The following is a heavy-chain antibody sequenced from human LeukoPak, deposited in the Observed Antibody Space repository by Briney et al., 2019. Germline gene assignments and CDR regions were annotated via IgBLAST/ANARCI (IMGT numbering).Heavy chain of an antibody. J-gene: IGHJ6*02. CDR3: ARDRRGSFYTFDL. D-gene: IGHD1-26*01. CDR2: VSHRGAT. Sequence: SETLSLTCSVSGASINGFFWXXVXXTXXXXXXXIGYVSHRGATTSNPTLKXXVXXXIDTSKSQISLTMTSVTAADSALYYCARDRRGSFYTFDLWGPGTTVSVS. CDR1: GASINGFF. V-gene: IGHV4-59*01.